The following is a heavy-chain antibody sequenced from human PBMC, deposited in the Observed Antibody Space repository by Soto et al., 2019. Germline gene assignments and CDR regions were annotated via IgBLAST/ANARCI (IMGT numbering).Heavy chain of an antibody. CDR2: ISSSSSTI. CDR3: ARDSHDILTGLFDY. J-gene: IGHJ4*02. Sequence: PGGSLRLSCAASGFTLSHYCMHWVRQAPGKGLEWVSYISSSSSTIYYADSVKGRFTISRDNAKNSLYLQMNSLRDEDTAVYYCARDSHDILTGLFDYWGQGTLVTVSS. V-gene: IGHV3-48*02. CDR1: GFTLSHYC. D-gene: IGHD3-9*01.